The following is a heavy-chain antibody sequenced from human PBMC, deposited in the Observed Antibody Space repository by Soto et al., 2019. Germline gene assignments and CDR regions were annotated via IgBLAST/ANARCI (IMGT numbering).Heavy chain of an antibody. V-gene: IGHV6-1*01. D-gene: IGHD2-2*02. CDR2: TYYRSKWYN. CDR1: GDSVSSNSAA. Sequence: SQTLSLTCAISGDSVSSNSAAWNWIRQSPSRGLEWLGRTYYRSKWYNDYAVSVKSRITINPDTSKKQLSLQLNSVTPEDTAVYYCAREAIVVVPAAIPYFDYGMDVCGQGTTVTVS. J-gene: IGHJ6*02. CDR3: AREAIVVVPAAIPYFDYGMDV.